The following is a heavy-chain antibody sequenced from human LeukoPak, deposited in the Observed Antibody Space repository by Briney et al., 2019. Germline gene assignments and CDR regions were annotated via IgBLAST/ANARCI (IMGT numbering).Heavy chain of an antibody. CDR3: ARDAYYYDSSGYYYAYYFDY. CDR1: GYTFTSYG. V-gene: IGHV1-18*01. D-gene: IGHD3-22*01. CDR2: ISAYNGNT. J-gene: IGHJ4*02. Sequence: GASVKVSCKASGYTFTSYGISWVRQAPGQGLEWMGWISAYNGNTNYAQKLQGRVTMTTDTSTSTAYMEPSSLRSDDTAVYYCARDAYYYDSSGYYYAYYFDYWGQGTLVTVSS.